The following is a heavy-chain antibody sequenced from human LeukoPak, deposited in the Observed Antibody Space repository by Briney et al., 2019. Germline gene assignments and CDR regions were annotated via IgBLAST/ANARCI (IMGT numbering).Heavy chain of an antibody. V-gene: IGHV3-23*01. CDR2: VSASGGTT. CDR1: GFTFSSYA. J-gene: IGHJ5*02. CDR3: AKARVGGFDP. Sequence: GGSLRLSCAASGFTFSSYAISWVRQAPGKGLEWVSAVSASGGTTYYADSVKGRFTISRDNSKNTLYLQMNSLRAEDTAVYYCAKARVGGFDPWGQGTLVTVSS. D-gene: IGHD3-10*01.